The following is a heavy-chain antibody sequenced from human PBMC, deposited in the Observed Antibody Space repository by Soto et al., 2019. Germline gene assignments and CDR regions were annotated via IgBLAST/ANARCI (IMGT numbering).Heavy chain of an antibody. J-gene: IGHJ4*02. CDR3: ARLSQLATIYFDY. CDR1: GGSISSYY. V-gene: IGHV4-59*08. CDR2: IYYSGST. Sequence: PSETLSLTCTVSGGSISSYYWSWIRQPPGKGLEWIGYIYYSGSTNYNPSLKSRVTISVDTSKNQFSLKLSSVTAADTAVYYCARLSQLATIYFDYWGQGTLVTVSS. D-gene: IGHD6-6*01.